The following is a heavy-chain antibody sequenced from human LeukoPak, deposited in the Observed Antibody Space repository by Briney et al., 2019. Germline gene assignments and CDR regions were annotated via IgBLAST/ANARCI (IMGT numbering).Heavy chain of an antibody. CDR1: GGPISSYY. CDR3: ARHVFVVVPAADYYYYYGMDV. V-gene: IGHV4-59*08. Sequence: SETLSLTCTVSGGPISSYYWSWIRQPPGKGLEWIGYIYYSGSTNYNPSLKSRVTISVDTSKNQFSLKLSSVTAADTAVYYCARHVFVVVPAADYYYYYGMDVWGQGTTVTVSS. CDR2: IYYSGST. J-gene: IGHJ6*02. D-gene: IGHD2-2*01.